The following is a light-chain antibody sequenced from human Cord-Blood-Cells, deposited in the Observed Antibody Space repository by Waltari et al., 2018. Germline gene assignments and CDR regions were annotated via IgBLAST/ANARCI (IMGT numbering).Light chain of an antibody. CDR3: AAWDDSLSGWV. Sequence: QSVLTQPPSASGTPGQRVTISCSGSSSNIGSNYVYWYQQLPATTPKLLIYRNNQRPSGVPDRFSGSTSGTSASLAISGLRSEDEADYYCAAWDDSLSGWVFGGGTKLTVL. V-gene: IGLV1-47*01. CDR1: SSNIGSNY. J-gene: IGLJ3*02. CDR2: RNN.